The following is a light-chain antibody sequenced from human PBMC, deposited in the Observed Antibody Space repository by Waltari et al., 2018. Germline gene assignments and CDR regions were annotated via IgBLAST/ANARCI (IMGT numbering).Light chain of an antibody. J-gene: IGKJ2*01. CDR2: LGS. CDR3: MQVLQTPYT. V-gene: IGKV2-28*01. Sequence: DIVMTQSPLSLPVTPGESTSISCRPSQSLRPSNGYNYLDWYLQKPGQSPQLLIYLGSNRASGVPDRFSGSASGTDFTLKISSVEAEDVGVYYCMQVLQTPYTFGQGTKLEI. CDR1: QSLRPSNGYNY.